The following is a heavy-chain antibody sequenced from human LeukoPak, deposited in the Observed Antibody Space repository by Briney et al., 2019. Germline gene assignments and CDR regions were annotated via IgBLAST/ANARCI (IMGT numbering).Heavy chain of an antibody. V-gene: IGHV3-23*01. CDR3: AKVVYYDFWSGYYS. CDR2: ISGSGGST. J-gene: IGHJ5*02. Sequence: GGSLRLSCAASGFTFSSYAMSWVRQAPGKGLEWVSAISGSGGSTYYADSVEGRFTISRDNSKNTLYLQMNSLRAEDTAVYYCAKVVYYDFWSGYYSWGQGTLVTVSS. CDR1: GFTFSSYA. D-gene: IGHD3-3*01.